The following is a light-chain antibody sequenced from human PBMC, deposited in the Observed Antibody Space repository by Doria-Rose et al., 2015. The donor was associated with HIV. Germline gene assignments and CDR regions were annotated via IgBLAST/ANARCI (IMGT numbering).Light chain of an antibody. V-gene: IGLV2-8*01. CDR1: SSDVGGYSY. Sequence: LTQPPSASGSPGQSVTISCTGTSSDVGGYSYVSWYQQHPGKAPKLMIYEVSKRPSGVPDRFSGSKSGNTASLTVSGLQAEDEADYYCSSYAGTDWVFGGGTKLTVL. J-gene: IGLJ3*02. CDR2: EVS. CDR3: SSYAGTDWV.